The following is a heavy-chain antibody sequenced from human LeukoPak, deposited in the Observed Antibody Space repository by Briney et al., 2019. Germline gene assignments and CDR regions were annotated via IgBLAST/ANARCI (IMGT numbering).Heavy chain of an antibody. V-gene: IGHV3-7*01. J-gene: IGHJ4*02. Sequence: TGGSLRLSCAASGFTFSYYWMNWVRQAPGKGLEWVANIKQDGSDKYYVDSVKGRFTISRDNAKNSLYLQMNGLRAEDTAVYYCARGYGDLYWGQGTLVTVSS. D-gene: IGHD4-17*01. CDR2: IKQDGSDK. CDR3: ARGYGDLY. CDR1: GFTFSYYW.